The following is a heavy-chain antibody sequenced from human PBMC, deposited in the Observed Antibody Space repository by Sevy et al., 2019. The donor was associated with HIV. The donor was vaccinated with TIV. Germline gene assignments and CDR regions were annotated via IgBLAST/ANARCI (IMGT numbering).Heavy chain of an antibody. D-gene: IGHD3-3*01. V-gene: IGHV1-2*02. J-gene: IGHJ5*02. Sequence: ASVKVSCKASGYTFTAYYIHWVRQAPGQGLGYMGWINPNSGDTNYAQNFQGRVTMTSDTSISTVYMDLNRLRSDDTAVYYCARVPTIFTEVNWFDPWGQGTLVTVSS. CDR2: INPNSGDT. CDR3: ARVPTIFTEVNWFDP. CDR1: GYTFTAYY.